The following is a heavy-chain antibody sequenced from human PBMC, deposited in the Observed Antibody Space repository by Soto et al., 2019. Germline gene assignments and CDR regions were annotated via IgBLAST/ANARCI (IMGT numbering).Heavy chain of an antibody. CDR1: GFTFSSYG. Sequence: QVQLVESGGGVVQPGRSLRLSCAASGFTFSSYGMHWVRQAPGKGLEWVALISYDGRNKYYADSVKGRFTIARDNSKNTLYLQMHSLRAEETAVYYCAKELSGSHPLDDWGQGTLVTVSS. J-gene: IGHJ4*02. CDR3: AKELSGSHPLDD. CDR2: ISYDGRNK. D-gene: IGHD3-3*01. V-gene: IGHV3-30*18.